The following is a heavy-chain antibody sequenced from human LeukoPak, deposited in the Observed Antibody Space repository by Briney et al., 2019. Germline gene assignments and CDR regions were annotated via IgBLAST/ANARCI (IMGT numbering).Heavy chain of an antibody. CDR2: INPNSGGK. J-gene: IGHJ4*02. V-gene: IGHV1-2*02. CDR1: GYTFTGYY. D-gene: IGHD1-26*01. Sequence: ASVKVSCKASGYTFTGYYMHWVRQAPGQGLEWMGWINPNSGGKNYAQKFQGRVTMTRDTSISTAYMELSRLRSDDTAVYYCARAVGATTSFDYWGQGTLVTVSS. CDR3: ARAVGATTSFDY.